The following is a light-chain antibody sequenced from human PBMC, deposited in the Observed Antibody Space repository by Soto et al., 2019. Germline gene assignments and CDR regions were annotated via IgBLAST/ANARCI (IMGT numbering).Light chain of an antibody. V-gene: IGKV3-15*01. Sequence: ETVMTQSQATLSVSPGERATLSCRARQSVNSNLAWYQQKLGQAPRVLIYGASTRATGIPARFSGSGSGTEFILTISSLQSEDFAVYYCQEYNTWPWTFGQGTKVDIK. CDR3: QEYNTWPWT. CDR2: GAS. CDR1: QSVNSN. J-gene: IGKJ1*01.